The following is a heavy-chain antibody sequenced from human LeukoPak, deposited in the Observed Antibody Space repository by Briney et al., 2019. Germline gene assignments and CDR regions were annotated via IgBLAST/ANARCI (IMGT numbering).Heavy chain of an antibody. J-gene: IGHJ4*02. CDR1: GFTFSSYG. CDR3: ARTYYDISYVDY. CDR2: IRYDGSNK. D-gene: IGHD3-9*01. V-gene: IGHV3-30*02. Sequence: GGSLRLSCAASGFTFSSYGMHWVRQAPGKGLEWVAFIRYDGSNKYYADSVKGRFTISRDNSKNTLYLQMNSLRAVDTAVYYCARTYYDISYVDYWGQGTLVTVSS.